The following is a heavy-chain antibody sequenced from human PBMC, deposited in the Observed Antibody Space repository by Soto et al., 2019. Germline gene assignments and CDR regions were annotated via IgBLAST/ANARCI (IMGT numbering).Heavy chain of an antibody. CDR2: IRQDGGEE. CDR1: GLSFSSHW. J-gene: IGHJ3*02. Sequence: EVQLVESGGGLVQPGGSLRLSCAASGLSFSSHWMSWVRQAPGRGLEWVANIRQDGGEEQYSDAVKGRSTLSRGNAKNSLDLPIDGLPGGDSAVYYYAKNEGYSFDIRGQGTMVTVSS. D-gene: IGHD1-1*01. V-gene: IGHV3-7*01. CDR3: AKNEGYSFDI.